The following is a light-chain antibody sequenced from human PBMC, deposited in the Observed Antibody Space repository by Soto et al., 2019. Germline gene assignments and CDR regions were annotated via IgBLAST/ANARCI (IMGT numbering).Light chain of an antibody. J-gene: IGKJ4*01. CDR1: QSVSSN. V-gene: IGKV3D-15*01. CDR2: GAY. CDR3: QQYNNWPPLT. Sequence: IVMTQSPATLSVSPGERATLFCRASQSVSSNLAWYQQRPGQAPRLLIFGAYTRVTGIPARFSGSGSGTEFTLTISSLQSEDSAVYFCQQYNNWPPLTFGGGTKVEIK.